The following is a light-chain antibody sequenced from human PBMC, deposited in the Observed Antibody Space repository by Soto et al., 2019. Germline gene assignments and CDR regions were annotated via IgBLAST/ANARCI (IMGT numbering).Light chain of an antibody. CDR2: KAS. CDR3: QQYNDNWT. J-gene: IGKJ1*01. CDR1: QSISSW. Sequence: IHISWCPSTLSKSVGDRVTITCRASQSISSWLAWYQQKPGKAPRLLIYKASNLESGVPSRFSGSGSGTEFTLTISSLQPDDSATYYCQQYNDNWTFGQGTKVDIK. V-gene: IGKV1-5*03.